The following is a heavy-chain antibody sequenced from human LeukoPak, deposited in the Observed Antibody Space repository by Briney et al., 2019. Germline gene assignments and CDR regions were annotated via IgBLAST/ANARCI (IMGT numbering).Heavy chain of an antibody. Sequence: GGSLRLSCAASRFTFSDHYMDWVRQAPGKGLEWVARIRNRAKSYSTQYAPSVRDRFTISRDDSRNSVYLQMNSLKTEDTAVYFCFRGGDSYENRGFSSDAFDFWALGKMATVS. V-gene: IGHV3-72*01. CDR2: IRNRAKSYST. CDR3: FRGGDSYENRGFSSDAFDF. D-gene: IGHD3-22*01. CDR1: RFTFSDHY. J-gene: IGHJ3*01.